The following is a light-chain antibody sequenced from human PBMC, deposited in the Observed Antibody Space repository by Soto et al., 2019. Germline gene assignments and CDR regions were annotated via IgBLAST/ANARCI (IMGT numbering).Light chain of an antibody. CDR2: EVT. V-gene: IGLV2-14*01. J-gene: IGLJ7*01. Sequence: QSVLTQPASVSGSPGQSITISCTGTSSDIGGYKYVYWYQKHPGEAPKLMIYEVTNRPSGVSNRFSGSKSGNTASLTISGLQTEDEADYYCSSYTTSGTWVFGGGTQLTVL. CDR3: SSYTTSGTWV. CDR1: SSDIGGYKY.